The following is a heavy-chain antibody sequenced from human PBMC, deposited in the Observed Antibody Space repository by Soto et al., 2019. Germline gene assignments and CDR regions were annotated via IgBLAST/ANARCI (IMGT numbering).Heavy chain of an antibody. Sequence: GGSLRLSCAASGFTFSSYAMSWVRQAPGKGLEWVSAISGSGGSTYYEDSVKGRFTISRDNSKNTLYLQMNSLRAEDTAVYYCAKSLGEKGTTPDDYWRQGTLVTVSS. CDR1: GFTFSSYA. CDR2: ISGSGGST. CDR3: AKSLGEKGTTPDDY. J-gene: IGHJ4*02. D-gene: IGHD1-1*01. V-gene: IGHV3-23*01.